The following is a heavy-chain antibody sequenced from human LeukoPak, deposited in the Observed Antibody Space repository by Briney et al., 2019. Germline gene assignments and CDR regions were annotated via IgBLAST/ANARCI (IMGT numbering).Heavy chain of an antibody. D-gene: IGHD4-11*01. CDR2: IYYSGST. Sequence: SETLSLTCTVSGGSVSSGGYYWSWIRQPPGKGLEWIGYIYYSGSTNYNPSLKSRVTISVDTSKNQFSLKLSSVTAADTAVYYCARERDYSPGEFDYWGQGTLVTVSS. V-gene: IGHV4-61*08. CDR1: GGSVSSGGYY. CDR3: ARERDYSPGEFDY. J-gene: IGHJ4*02.